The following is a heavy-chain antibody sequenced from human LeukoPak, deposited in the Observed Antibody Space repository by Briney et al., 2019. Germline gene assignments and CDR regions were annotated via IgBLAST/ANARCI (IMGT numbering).Heavy chain of an antibody. CDR1: GESFSGYY. CDR2: VKHSGGT. Sequence: SETLSLTCDVYGESFSGYYWSWIRQPPGKGLEWIGEVKHSGGTNYNPSLKRRVTISLDTSKNQFSLKLSSVTAADTAMYFCARGRTGYQLLPTKKNYSYYYVDVWGKGTSVTVSS. D-gene: IGHD2-2*01. CDR3: ARGRTGYQLLPTKKNYSYYYVDV. J-gene: IGHJ6*03. V-gene: IGHV4-34*01.